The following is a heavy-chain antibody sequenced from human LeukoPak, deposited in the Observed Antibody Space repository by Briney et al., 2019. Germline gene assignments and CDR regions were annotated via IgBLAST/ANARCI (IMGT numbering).Heavy chain of an antibody. D-gene: IGHD5/OR15-5a*01. Sequence: PGGSLRLSCAASGFTFSSYAMSWVRQAPGKGLEWVSYISSSSSTIYYADSVKGRFTISRDNAKNSLYLQMNSLRVEDTAVYYCARGSSWFDPWGQGTLVTVSS. CDR1: GFTFSSYA. J-gene: IGHJ5*02. CDR2: ISSSSSTI. CDR3: ARGSSWFDP. V-gene: IGHV3-48*01.